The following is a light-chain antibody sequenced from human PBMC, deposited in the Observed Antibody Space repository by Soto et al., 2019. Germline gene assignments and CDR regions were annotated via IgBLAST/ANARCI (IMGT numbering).Light chain of an antibody. CDR3: RSYTSSSTLYV. CDR2: DVA. V-gene: IGLV2-14*03. Sequence: QSVLTQPASVSGSPGQSIAISCTGASIDFGGYNYVSWYQQHPGKAPKLMIYDVASRPSGVSDRFSGSKSGNTASLTISGLQAEDEADYYCRSYTSSSTLYVFGTGTKVTVL. CDR1: SIDFGGYNY. J-gene: IGLJ1*01.